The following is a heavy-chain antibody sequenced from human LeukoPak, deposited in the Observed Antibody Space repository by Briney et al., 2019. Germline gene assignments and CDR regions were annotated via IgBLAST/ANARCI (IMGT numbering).Heavy chain of an antibody. CDR1: GYSISSGYY. Sequence: PSETLSLTCAVYGYSISSGYYGGWIRQTPGKGLVWIGSIYHSGSTYYNPSLKHRVTISVDTSKNQFSLKLSSVTSADTAVYYCAREPRITMVRGGWAFDIWGQGTMVTVSS. J-gene: IGHJ3*02. V-gene: IGHV4-38-2*02. D-gene: IGHD3-10*01. CDR3: AREPRITMVRGGWAFDI. CDR2: IYHSGST.